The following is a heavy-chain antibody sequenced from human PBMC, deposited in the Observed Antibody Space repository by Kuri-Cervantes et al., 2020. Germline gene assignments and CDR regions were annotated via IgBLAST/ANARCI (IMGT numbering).Heavy chain of an antibody. J-gene: IGHJ5*02. CDR3: ARGGLEWLDLFGWFDP. Sequence: ASVKVSCKASVYTFTGYYMHWVRQAPGQGLEWMGWINPNSGGTNYAQKFQGWVTMTRDTSISTAYMELSRLRSDDTAVYYCARGGLEWLDLFGWFDPWGQGTLVTVSS. V-gene: IGHV1-2*04. CDR1: VYTFTGYY. D-gene: IGHD3-3*01. CDR2: INPNSGGT.